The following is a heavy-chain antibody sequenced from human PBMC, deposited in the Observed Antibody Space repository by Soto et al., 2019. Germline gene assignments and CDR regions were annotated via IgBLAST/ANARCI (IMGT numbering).Heavy chain of an antibody. CDR2: IYTSGST. CDR1: GGSISSYY. Sequence: SETLSLTCTVSGGSISSYYWSWIRQPAGKGLEWIGRIYTSGSTNYNPSLKSRVTMSVDTYKNKFSLTLSSVTAAETAVYYCAREGDVSSLRTWDYYLIDFWGQRTPDTGSS. J-gene: IGHJ6*02. V-gene: IGHV4-4*07. CDR3: AREGDVSSLRTWDYYLIDF. D-gene: IGHD3-10*02.